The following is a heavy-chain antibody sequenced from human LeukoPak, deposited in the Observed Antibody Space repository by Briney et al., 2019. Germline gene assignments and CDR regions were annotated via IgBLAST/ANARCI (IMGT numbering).Heavy chain of an antibody. CDR3: AREKQTPSYYYMDV. CDR1: GFTVSSNY. V-gene: IGHV3-66*02. J-gene: IGHJ6*03. CDR2: IYSGGST. Sequence: PGGSLRLSCAASGFTVSSNYMSWVRQAPGKGLEWVSVIYSGGSTYYADSVKGRFTISRDNSKNTLYLQMNSLRAEDTAVYYCAREKQTPSYYYMDVWGKGTTVTVSS.